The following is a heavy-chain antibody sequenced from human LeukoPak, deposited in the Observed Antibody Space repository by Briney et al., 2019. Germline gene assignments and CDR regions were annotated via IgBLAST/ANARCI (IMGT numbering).Heavy chain of an antibody. J-gene: IGHJ5*02. D-gene: IGHD3-22*01. Sequence: SETLSLTCTVSGGSISNDYWSWIRQPPGKGLEWSGEINHSGSTNYNPSLKSRVTISVDTSKNQFSLKLSSVTAADTAVYYCARAGKDDSVNWFDPWGQGTLVTVSS. CDR2: INHSGST. V-gene: IGHV4-34*01. CDR3: ARAGKDDSVNWFDP. CDR1: GGSISNDY.